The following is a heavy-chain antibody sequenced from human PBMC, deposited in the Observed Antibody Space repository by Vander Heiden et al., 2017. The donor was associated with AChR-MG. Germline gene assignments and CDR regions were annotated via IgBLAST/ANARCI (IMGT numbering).Heavy chain of an antibody. Sequence: QVQLVESGGGVVQPGRSLRLSCAASGFTFSTYVMDWVRQAPGKGLEWVAVISYDGTNKYYADSVKGRFTISRDNSKNTLYLQMNSLGPEDTAVYYCVRDRAGATNFDYWGQGTLVTVSS. V-gene: IGHV3-30-3*01. CDR3: VRDRAGATNFDY. D-gene: IGHD1-1*01. CDR1: GFTFSTYV. CDR2: ISYDGTNK. J-gene: IGHJ4*02.